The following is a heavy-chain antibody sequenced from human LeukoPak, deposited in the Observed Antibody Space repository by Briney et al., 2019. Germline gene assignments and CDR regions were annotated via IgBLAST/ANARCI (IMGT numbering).Heavy chain of an antibody. J-gene: IGHJ4*02. CDR1: PASINGYY. CDR3: ARARVGYCNSSSCYAIPFDY. Sequence: PSETLSLTCTVSPASINGYYWSWIRQPPGKGPEWIGYICSSGSTKYNPSLKSRVTISVDTSKNQFSLKLSSVTAADTVFYYCARARVGYCNSSSCYAIPFDYWGQGTLVTVSS. CDR2: ICSSGST. D-gene: IGHD2-2*01. V-gene: IGHV4-59*01.